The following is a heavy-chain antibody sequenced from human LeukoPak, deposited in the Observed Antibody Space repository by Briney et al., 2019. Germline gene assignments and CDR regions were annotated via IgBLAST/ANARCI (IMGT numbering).Heavy chain of an antibody. V-gene: IGHV3-11*01. CDR2: ISSSGSTI. D-gene: IGHD3-22*01. J-gene: IGHJ3*02. CDR3: AREWNYDSSGYAFDI. Sequence: GGSLRLSCAASGFTFSDYYMSWIRQAPGKGLEWVSYISSSGSTIYYADSVKGRFTISRDNTKNSLYLQMNSLRVEDTAVYYCAREWNYDSSGYAFDIWGQGTMVTVSS. CDR1: GFTFSDYY.